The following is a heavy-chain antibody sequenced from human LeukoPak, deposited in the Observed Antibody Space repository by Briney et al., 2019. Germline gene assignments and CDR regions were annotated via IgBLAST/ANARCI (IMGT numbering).Heavy chain of an antibody. CDR2: FSGSGTGT. V-gene: IGHV3-23*01. J-gene: IGHJ4*02. CDR1: GFTFSIYA. Sequence: PGGSLRLSCAASGFTFSIYAMSWVRQAPGKGLEWVSTFSGSGTGTYYADSVKGRFTISRDNSKNTLYLQMNSLRPEDTATYYCAKPPHQNWNYRYFDYWGQGTLVTVSS. CDR3: AKPPHQNWNYRYFDY. D-gene: IGHD1-7*01.